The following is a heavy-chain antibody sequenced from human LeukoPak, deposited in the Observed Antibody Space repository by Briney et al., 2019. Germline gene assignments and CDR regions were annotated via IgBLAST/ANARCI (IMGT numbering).Heavy chain of an antibody. CDR2: ISSGGSYI. J-gene: IGHJ4*02. CDR3: ASSHYYGSGTFFPFDY. V-gene: IGHV3-21*01. CDR1: GFNFSGYS. Sequence: GGSLRLSCAAPGFNFSGYSMNWVRQAPGKGLEWGSSISSGGSYIYYADSVKGRFTISRDNAKNSLYLQMNSLRAEDTAVYYCASSHYYGSGTFFPFDYWGQGTLVTVSS. D-gene: IGHD3-10*01.